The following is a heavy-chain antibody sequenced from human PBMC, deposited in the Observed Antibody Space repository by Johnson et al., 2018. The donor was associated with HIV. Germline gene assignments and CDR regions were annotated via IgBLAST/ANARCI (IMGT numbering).Heavy chain of an antibody. Sequence: SLLLSFSSSFFPFLSSSLRFLLQSPFNFLSFFSSISTSDGTIYSADTVKGRFSISRDNAKNSLYLQMNSLRAEDTALYYCAKDTILESGFEIWGQGTMVSVSS. CDR2: ISTSDGTI. CDR3: AKDTILESGFEI. V-gene: IGHV3-11*01. CDR1: FFPFLSSS. J-gene: IGHJ3*02. D-gene: IGHD3-9*01.